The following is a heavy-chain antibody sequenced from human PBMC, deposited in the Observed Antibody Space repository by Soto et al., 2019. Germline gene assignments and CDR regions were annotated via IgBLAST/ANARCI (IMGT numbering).Heavy chain of an antibody. CDR1: GYTFTSYA. D-gene: IGHD3-10*01. CDR3: ARERPGHLFPDAFDI. V-gene: IGHV1-3*01. Sequence: ASVKVSCKASGYTFTSYAMHWVRQAPGQRLEWMGWINAGNGNTKYSQKFQGRVTITRDTSASTAYMELSSLRSEDTAVYYCARERPGHLFPDAFDIWGQGTMVTVSS. CDR2: INAGNGNT. J-gene: IGHJ3*02.